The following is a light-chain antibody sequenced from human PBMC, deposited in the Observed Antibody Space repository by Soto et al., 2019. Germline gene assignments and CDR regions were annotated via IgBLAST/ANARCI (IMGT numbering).Light chain of an antibody. CDR3: SSYTSSSTRV. CDR1: SSDVGGYNY. V-gene: IGLV2-14*01. Sequence: QSALTQPASVSGSPGQSITISCTGTSSDVGGYNYVSWYQQHPGKAPKLMIYDVSNRPSGLYNRFSGSKSGNTASLTISGLQAEDEADYYCSSYTSSSTRVFGTGTKLTVL. CDR2: DVS. J-gene: IGLJ1*01.